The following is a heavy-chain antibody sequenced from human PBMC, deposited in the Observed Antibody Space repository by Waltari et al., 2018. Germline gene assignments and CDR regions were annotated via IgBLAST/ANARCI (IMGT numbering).Heavy chain of an antibody. CDR1: GFLFSSYW. CDR3: AREENYDYAMDV. CDR2: INGDGSST. Sequence: EVQLVESGGGSVQPGGSLRLSCAASGFLFSSYWMPWVRQGPGEGLVWVSRINGDGSSTTYADSVQGRFTTTRDNAKNTLYLEMNSLRTEDTGVYYCAREENYDYAMDVWGQGTTVTVSS. V-gene: IGHV3-74*01. J-gene: IGHJ6*02.